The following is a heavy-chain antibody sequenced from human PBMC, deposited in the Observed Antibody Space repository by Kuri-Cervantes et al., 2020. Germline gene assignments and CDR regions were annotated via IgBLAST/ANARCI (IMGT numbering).Heavy chain of an antibody. Sequence: GESLKISCTASGFTFSSQSMSWVRQAPGRGLDWVASISGDSNYLSHVDSVKGRFTISRDNAKNSLYLQMNSLRAEDTAVYYCANIHVNSGTPQHWGQGTLVTVSS. CDR2: ISGDSNYL. CDR1: GFTFSSQS. J-gene: IGHJ1*01. D-gene: IGHD1-1*01. V-gene: IGHV3-21*01. CDR3: ANIHVNSGTPQH.